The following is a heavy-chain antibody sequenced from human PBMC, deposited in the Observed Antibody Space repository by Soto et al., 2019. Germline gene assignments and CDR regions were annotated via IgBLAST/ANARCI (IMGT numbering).Heavy chain of an antibody. CDR3: ARAGREGYNWDY. V-gene: IGHV3-21*01. D-gene: IGHD5-12*01. CDR1: GFTFSSYS. CDR2: ISSSTGYI. J-gene: IGHJ4*02. Sequence: EVQLVESGGGLVKPGGSLRLSCATSGFTFSSYSMNWVRQAPGKGLEWVSSISSSTGYIYYADSVKGRFTISRDNAKNSLYLQMNSLRAEDTAVYYCARAGREGYNWDYWGQGTLVTVSS.